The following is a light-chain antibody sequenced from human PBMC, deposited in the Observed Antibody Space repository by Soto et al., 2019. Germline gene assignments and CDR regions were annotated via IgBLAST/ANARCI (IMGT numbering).Light chain of an antibody. CDR2: DAS. CDR3: QQRSNWTLT. CDR1: QSVSSY. J-gene: IGKJ4*01. Sequence: EIVLTQSPATLSLSPGERATLSCRASQSVSSYLAWYQQKPGQAPRLLIYDASNRATGIPARFSGSGSGTDFTLTISSLETEDFAVDYCQQRSNWTLTFGGGTKVEIK. V-gene: IGKV3-11*01.